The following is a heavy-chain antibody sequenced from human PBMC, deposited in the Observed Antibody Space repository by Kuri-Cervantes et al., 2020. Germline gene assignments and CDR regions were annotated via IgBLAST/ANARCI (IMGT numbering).Heavy chain of an antibody. Sequence: ASVKVSCKASGYTFTGYYMHWVRQAPGQGLEWMGWINPNSGGTNCAQKFQGRVTMTRDTSISTAYMELSRLRSDDTAVYYCARWYYDSSGYPGLDYWGQGTLVTVSS. CDR1: GYTFTGYY. CDR2: INPNSGGT. CDR3: ARWYYDSSGYPGLDY. V-gene: IGHV1-2*02. D-gene: IGHD3-22*01. J-gene: IGHJ4*02.